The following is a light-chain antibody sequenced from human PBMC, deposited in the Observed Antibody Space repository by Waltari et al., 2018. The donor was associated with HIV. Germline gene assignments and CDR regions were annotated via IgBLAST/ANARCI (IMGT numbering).Light chain of an antibody. CDR1: SRAIGGYTF. CDR2: EVT. J-gene: IGLJ1*01. CDR3: CSYAGNNNYV. V-gene: IGLV2-8*01. Sequence: QSALTQPPSAAGSPGQSVTIPCTGTSRAIGGYTFVSCYQQHPGKAPKLMIFEVTKRPSRVPDRFSGSKSGNTASLTVSGLQADDEADYYCCSYAGNNNYVFGTGTKVTVL.